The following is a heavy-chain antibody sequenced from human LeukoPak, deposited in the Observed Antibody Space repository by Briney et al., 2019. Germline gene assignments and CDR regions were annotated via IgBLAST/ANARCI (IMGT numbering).Heavy chain of an antibody. CDR3: ARHSRTYYNGSGRCIDY. D-gene: IGHD3-10*01. CDR1: GGSISSSSSY. CDR2: IFHSGRT. V-gene: IGHV4-39*01. J-gene: IGHJ4*02. Sequence: PSETLSLTCTAFGGSISSSSSYWGWIRQPPGKGLEWIGHIFHSGRTSYNPSLMSQVTISVDTSKNQFSLKMNPVTAADTSMYYCARHSRTYYNGSGRCIDYWGQGTLVIVSS.